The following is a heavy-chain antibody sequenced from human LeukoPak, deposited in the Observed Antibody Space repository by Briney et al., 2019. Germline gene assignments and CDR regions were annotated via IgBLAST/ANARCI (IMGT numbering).Heavy chain of an antibody. CDR3: AKDYSSAMSGLFPFDY. V-gene: IGHV3-23*01. CDR1: GFTFSTYA. J-gene: IGHJ4*02. D-gene: IGHD3-10*02. Sequence: GGSLRLSCTASGFTFSTYAMNWVRQTPGRGLEWVSAISHSGANTFYAESVQGRFTISRDNSKNTLYLQMSALRADDTALYYCAKDYSSAMSGLFPFDYWGQETLVTVSS. CDR2: ISHSGANT.